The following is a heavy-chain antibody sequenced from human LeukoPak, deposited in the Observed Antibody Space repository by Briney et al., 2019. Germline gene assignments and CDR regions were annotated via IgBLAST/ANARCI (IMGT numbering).Heavy chain of an antibody. Sequence: GGSLRLSCAASGFTFSNYWMGWVRQAPGKGLEWVASINHNGNVNYYVDSVKGRFTISRDNAKNSLYLQMSNLRAEDTAVYFCARGGGLDVWGQGATVTVSS. D-gene: IGHD3-16*01. V-gene: IGHV3-7*03. CDR1: GFTFSNYW. CDR3: ARGGGLDV. CDR2: INHNGNVN. J-gene: IGHJ6*01.